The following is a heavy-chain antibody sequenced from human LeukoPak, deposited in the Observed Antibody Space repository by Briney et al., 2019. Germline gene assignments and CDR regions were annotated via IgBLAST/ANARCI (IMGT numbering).Heavy chain of an antibody. J-gene: IGHJ4*02. V-gene: IGHV4-34*01. Sequence: SETLSLTCAVYGGSFSGYYWSWIRQPPGKGLEWIGEINHSGSTNYNPSLKSRVTISVDTSKNQFSLKLSSVTAADTAVYYCARGLGYGDSFDYWGQGNLVTVSS. CDR3: ARGLGYGDSFDY. D-gene: IGHD4-17*01. CDR1: GGSFSGYY. CDR2: INHSGST.